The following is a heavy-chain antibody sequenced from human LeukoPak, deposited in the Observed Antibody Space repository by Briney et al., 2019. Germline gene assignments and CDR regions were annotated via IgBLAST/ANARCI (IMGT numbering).Heavy chain of an antibody. CDR2: IHPNSGDT. CDR3: ARKAVGAGVAFDI. J-gene: IGHJ3*02. Sequence: VASVKGSCKASGYTFTGYYMHWVRQAPGQGLEWMGWIHPNSGDTNYAQNFQGRVTMTRDTSISAAYMELSRLRLDDTAVYYCARKAVGAGVAFDIWGQGTMVTVSS. V-gene: IGHV1-2*02. CDR1: GYTFTGYY. D-gene: IGHD1-26*01.